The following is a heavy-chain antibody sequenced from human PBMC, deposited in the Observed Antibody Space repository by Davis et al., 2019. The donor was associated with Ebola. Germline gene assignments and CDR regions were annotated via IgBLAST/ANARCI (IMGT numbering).Heavy chain of an antibody. CDR2: ISSSSSYT. D-gene: IGHD6-13*01. CDR3: ARDLEGYSSR. CDR1: GFTFSDYY. J-gene: IGHJ4*02. Sequence: GESLKISCAASGFTFSDYYMSWIRQAPGKGLEWVSYISSSSSYTNYADSVKGRFTISRDNAKNSLYLQMNSLRAEDTAVYYCARDLEGYSSRWGQGTLVTVSS. V-gene: IGHV3-11*06.